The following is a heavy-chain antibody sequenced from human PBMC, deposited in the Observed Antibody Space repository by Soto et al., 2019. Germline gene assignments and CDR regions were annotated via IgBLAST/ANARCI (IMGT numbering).Heavy chain of an antibody. J-gene: IGHJ3*02. Sequence: EVQLVESGGCLVQPGGSLRLSCAASGFTFTSYWMYWVRQAPGKGLEWVSHMNNDGSYTIYAESVKGRFTFSRDNAKNTLYLLMNSLRAEDTAVYYCVRGGYMHACDIWGQGTMVTVSS. CDR1: GFTFTSYW. V-gene: IGHV3-74*01. CDR3: VRGGYMHACDI. D-gene: IGHD6-13*01. CDR2: MNNDGSYT.